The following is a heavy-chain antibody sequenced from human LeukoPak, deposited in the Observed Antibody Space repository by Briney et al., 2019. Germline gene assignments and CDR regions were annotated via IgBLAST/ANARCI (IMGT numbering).Heavy chain of an antibody. CDR3: ARLTMIRGVMSYFDY. CDR1: GGSISSSSYY. J-gene: IGHJ4*02. D-gene: IGHD3-10*01. V-gene: IGHV4-39*01. CDR2: IYYSGST. Sequence: PSETLSLTCTVSGGSISSSSYYWGWIRQPPGKGLGWIGSIYYSGSTYYNPSLKSRVTISVDTSKNQFSLNLSSVTAADTAVYYCARLTMIRGVMSYFDYWGQGTLVTVSS.